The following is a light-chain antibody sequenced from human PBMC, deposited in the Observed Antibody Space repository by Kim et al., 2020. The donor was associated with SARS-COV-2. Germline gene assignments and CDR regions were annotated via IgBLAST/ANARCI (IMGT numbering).Light chain of an antibody. V-gene: IGKV1-33*01. CDR3: QQFDTLPLT. J-gene: IGKJ4*01. Sequence: SASVGDRVTITCRARHDINIFLNWFQQKPGEAPKLLISDASSLETGLPSRFSGSGSGTYFTFTISSLQPGDVATYYCQQFDTLPLTFGGGTKLEI. CDR1: HDINIF. CDR2: DAS.